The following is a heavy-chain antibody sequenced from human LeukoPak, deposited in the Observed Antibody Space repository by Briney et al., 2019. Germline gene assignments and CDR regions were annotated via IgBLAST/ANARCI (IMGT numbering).Heavy chain of an antibody. Sequence: GGSLRLSCTTSGFTFGDYAMSWVRLAPGKGLEWVANIKPDGSQKYYVDSMEGRFTVSRDNAKNSLYLQMNSLRAEDTAVYYCARWGGGFDYWGQGTLVTVSS. CDR1: GFTFGDYA. J-gene: IGHJ4*02. V-gene: IGHV3-7*04. D-gene: IGHD3-16*01. CDR2: IKPDGSQK. CDR3: ARWGGGFDY.